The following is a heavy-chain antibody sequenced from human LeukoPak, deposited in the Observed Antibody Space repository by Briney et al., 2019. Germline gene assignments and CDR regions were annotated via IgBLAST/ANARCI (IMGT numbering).Heavy chain of an antibody. Sequence: GGSLRLSCAASGFTFSYFGLHWVRQAPGKGLEWVALISTDPSNKNYADSVKGRFTISRDNSRNTLYLQMRSLRLEDTAVYYCVKDSSTTWFGRDSKWGRGTLVTVSS. J-gene: IGHJ4*02. CDR1: GFTFSYFG. V-gene: IGHV3-30*18. CDR2: ISTDPSNK. D-gene: IGHD3-10*01. CDR3: VKDSSTTWFGRDSK.